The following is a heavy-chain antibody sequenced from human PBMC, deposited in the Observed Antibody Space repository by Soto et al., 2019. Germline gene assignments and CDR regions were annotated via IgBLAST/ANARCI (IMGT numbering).Heavy chain of an antibody. CDR2: INPSGGST. CDR3: ARGDRIYWYLDL. V-gene: IGHV1-46*01. J-gene: IGHJ2*01. CDR1: GYTFTSYY. Sequence: QVQLVQSGAEVKKPGASVKVSCKASGYTFTSYYMHWVRQAPGQGLEWMGIINPSGGSTRYAQKFQGRVTMTGDTSTSTVYMGLGSLRSEDTAVYNCARGDRIYWYLDLWGRGALVTVSS.